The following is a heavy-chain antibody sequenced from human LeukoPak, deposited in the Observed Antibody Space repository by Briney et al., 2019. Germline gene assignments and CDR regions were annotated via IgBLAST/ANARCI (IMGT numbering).Heavy chain of an antibody. CDR2: IYTSGST. J-gene: IGHJ4*02. CDR3: ARARVLRFLEWLDFDY. CDR1: GGSISSYY. Sequence: SETLSLTCTVSGGSISSYYWSWIRQPAGKGLEWIGRIYTSGSTYYNPSLKSRVTISVDTSKNQFSLKLSSVTAADTAVYYCARARVLRFLEWLDFDYWGQGTLVTVSS. V-gene: IGHV4-4*07. D-gene: IGHD3-3*01.